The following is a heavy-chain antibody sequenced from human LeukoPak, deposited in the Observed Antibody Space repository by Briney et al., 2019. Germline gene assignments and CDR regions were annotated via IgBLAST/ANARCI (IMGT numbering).Heavy chain of an antibody. CDR1: GFTFSAYN. CDR2: ISSSSSTI. CDR3: ARVLRYCSGGNCYSGGLGYMDV. D-gene: IGHD2-15*01. Sequence: GGSLRLSCAASGFTFSAYNMNWVRQAPGKGLEWVSYISSSSSTIYYADSVKGRFTISRDNAKNSLFLQMNSLIAEDTAVYYGARVLRYCSGGNCYSGGLGYMDVWGKGTTVTISS. J-gene: IGHJ6*03. V-gene: IGHV3-11*01.